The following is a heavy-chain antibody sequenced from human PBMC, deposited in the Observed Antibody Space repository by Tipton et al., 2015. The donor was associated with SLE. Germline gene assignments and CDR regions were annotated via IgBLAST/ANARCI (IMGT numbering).Heavy chain of an antibody. J-gene: IGHJ4*02. CDR1: GFTFSDYY. CDR2: ISSSGSTI. V-gene: IGHV3-11*01. Sequence: SLRLSCAASGFTFSDYYMSWIRQAPGKGLEWVSYISSSGSTIYYADSVKGRFTISRDNAKNSLYLQMNSLRAEDTTVYYCARAGYSSDWLDYWGQGTLVTVSS. CDR3: ARAGYSSDWLDY. D-gene: IGHD6-19*01.